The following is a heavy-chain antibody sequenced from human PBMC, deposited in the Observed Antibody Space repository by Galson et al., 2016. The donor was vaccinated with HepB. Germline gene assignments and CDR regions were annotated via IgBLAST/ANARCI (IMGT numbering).Heavy chain of an antibody. J-gene: IGHJ4*02. D-gene: IGHD7-27*01. Sequence: SLRLSCAVSGFTLSTYSTNWVRQAPGKGLEWIAYIRSRSDDRAIFYAGSVKGRFTLSGDNADSMYLQMNSLRDEDTAVYYCVRDHNWGFDYWGQGALVTVSS. CDR3: VRDHNWGFDY. CDR1: GFTLSTYS. CDR2: IRSRSDDRAI. V-gene: IGHV3-48*02.